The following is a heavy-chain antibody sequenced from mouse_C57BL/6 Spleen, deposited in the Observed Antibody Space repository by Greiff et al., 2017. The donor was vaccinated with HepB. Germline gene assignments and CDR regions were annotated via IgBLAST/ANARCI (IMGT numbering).Heavy chain of an antibody. D-gene: IGHD3-2*02. V-gene: IGHV1-64*01. CDR2: IHPNSGST. CDR1: GYTFTSYW. CDR3: ARGGTAQATLAWFAY. J-gene: IGHJ3*01. Sequence: QVQLKQPGAELVKPGASVKLSCKASGYTFTSYWMHWVKQRPGQGLEWIGMIHPNSGSTNYNEKFKSKATLTVDKSSSTAYMQLSSLTSEDSAVYYCARGGTAQATLAWFAYWGQGTLVTVSA.